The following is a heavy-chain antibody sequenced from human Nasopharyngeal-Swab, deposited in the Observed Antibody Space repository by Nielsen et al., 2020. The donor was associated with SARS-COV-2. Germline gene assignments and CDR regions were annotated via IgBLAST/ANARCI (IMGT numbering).Heavy chain of an antibody. Sequence: SETLSLTCNVSGDSINPYYWNWLRQSPGKGLEWIGYIYYSGTTNYNPSLRSRVTLSVDTSKNQFSLSLSSVTTADTAVYYCARGGIGPRVSYFDLWGRGTLVTVSS. CDR2: IYYSGTT. V-gene: IGHV4-59*01. D-gene: IGHD3/OR15-3a*01. J-gene: IGHJ2*01. CDR1: GDSINPYY. CDR3: ARGGIGPRVSYFDL.